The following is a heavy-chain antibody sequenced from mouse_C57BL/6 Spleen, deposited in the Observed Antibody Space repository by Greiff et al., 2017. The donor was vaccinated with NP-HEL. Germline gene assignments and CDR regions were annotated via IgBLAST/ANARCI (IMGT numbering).Heavy chain of an antibody. V-gene: IGHV1-64*01. Sequence: QVQLQQPGAELVKPGASVKLSCKASGYTFTSYWMHWVKQRPGQGLEWIGMIHPNSGSTNYNEKFKSKAPLTVDKSSSTAYMQLSSLTSEDSAVYYCADYYGSKGFAYWGQGTLVTVSA. CDR1: GYTFTSYW. D-gene: IGHD1-1*01. CDR2: IHPNSGST. CDR3: ADYYGSKGFAY. J-gene: IGHJ3*01.